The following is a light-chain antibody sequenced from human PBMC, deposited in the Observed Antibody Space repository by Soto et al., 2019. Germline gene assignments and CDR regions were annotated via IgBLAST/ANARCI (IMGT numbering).Light chain of an antibody. J-gene: IGLJ1*01. CDR3: NSYTSNNTYV. CDR1: SGDIGSYTY. Sequence: QSALTQPASVSGSPGQSITSSCTGTSGDIGSYTYVSWYQQYPGKAPKLLISEVTNRPSGVSNRFSGSKSGNTASLTISGLRAEDEADYYCNSYTSNNTYVFGTGTKLTVL. CDR2: EVT. V-gene: IGLV2-14*01.